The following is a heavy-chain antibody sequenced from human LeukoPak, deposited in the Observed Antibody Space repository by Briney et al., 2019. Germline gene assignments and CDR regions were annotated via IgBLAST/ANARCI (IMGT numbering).Heavy chain of an antibody. V-gene: IGHV4-34*01. CDR1: GGSFSGYY. D-gene: IGHD2-2*01. J-gene: IGHJ4*02. Sequence: PSETLSLTCAVCGGSFSGYYWSWIRQPPGKGLEWIGEINHSGSTNYNPSLKSRVTISVDTSKNQFSLKLSSVTAADTAVYYCARTLVVPAAKRGYFDYWGQGTLVTVSS. CDR2: INHSGST. CDR3: ARTLVVPAAKRGYFDY.